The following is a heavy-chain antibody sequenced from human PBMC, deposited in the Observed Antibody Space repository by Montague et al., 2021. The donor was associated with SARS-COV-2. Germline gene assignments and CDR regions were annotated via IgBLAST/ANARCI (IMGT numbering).Heavy chain of an antibody. J-gene: IGHJ5*02. CDR3: ARGRSYSSWYGVNWFDP. CDR1: GGSFSGYY. V-gene: IGHV4-34*01. CDR2: INHSGST. Sequence: SETLSLTCAVHGGSFSGYYWSWIRQPPGKGLEWIGEINHSGSTNYNPSLKSRVTISVDTSKNQFSLKLSSVTAADTAVYYCARGRSYSSWYGVNWFDPWGQGTLVTVSS. D-gene: IGHD6-13*01.